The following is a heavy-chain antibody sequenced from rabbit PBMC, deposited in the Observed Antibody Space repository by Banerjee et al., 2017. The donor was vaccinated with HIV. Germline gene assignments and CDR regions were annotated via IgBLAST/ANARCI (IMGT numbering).Heavy chain of an antibody. J-gene: IGHJ4*01. Sequence: QSLEESGGDLVKPGASLTLTCTPSGFSFSSNYWICWVRQAPGKGLEWIACISTGSGSTYYASWAKGRFTISKTSSTTVTLQLTSLTVADTATYFCARDGTSNGEWAFTLWGQGTLVTVS. D-gene: IGHD1-1*01. CDR3: ARDGTSNGEWAFTL. CDR1: GFSFSSNYW. V-gene: IGHV1S40*01. CDR2: ISTGSGST.